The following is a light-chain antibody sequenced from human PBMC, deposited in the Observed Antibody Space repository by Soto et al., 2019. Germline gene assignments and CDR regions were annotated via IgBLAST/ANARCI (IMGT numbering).Light chain of an antibody. CDR2: DVS. CDR3: ASYTTSSTYV. J-gene: IGLJ1*01. V-gene: IGLV2-14*03. CDR1: SSDVGAFNY. Sequence: QPVLTQPASVSGSTGQSIAISCTETSSDVGAFNYVSWYQQHPGKAPKFMIFDVSSRPSGVSDRFSGSKSGNTASLTISGLQTEDEADYYCASYTTSSTYVFGTGTKVTVL.